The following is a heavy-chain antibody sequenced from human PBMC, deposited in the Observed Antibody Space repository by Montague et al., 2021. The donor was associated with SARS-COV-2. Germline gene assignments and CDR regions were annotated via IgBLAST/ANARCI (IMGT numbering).Heavy chain of an antibody. CDR1: GGSISSSNW. Sequence: SETLSLTCAVSGGSISSSNWWSWVRQPPGKGLEWIGEIYHSGSTNNNPSLKSRVTISVDKSKNQFSLKLSSVTAADTAVYYCASRGAVAGKVYFQHGGQGTLVTVSS. V-gene: IGHV4-4*02. D-gene: IGHD6-19*01. J-gene: IGHJ1*01. CDR2: IYHSGST. CDR3: ASRGAVAGKVYFQH.